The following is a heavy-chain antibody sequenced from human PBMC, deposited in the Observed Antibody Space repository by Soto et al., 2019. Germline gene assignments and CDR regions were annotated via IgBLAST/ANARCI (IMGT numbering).Heavy chain of an antibody. Sequence: SETLSLTCAVSGGSISSGGYSWSWIRQPPGKGLEWIGYIYHSGSTYYNPSLKSRVTISVDRSKNQFSLKLSSVTAADTAIYYCARVRQGCSANNCYFDPWGQGTQVTVSS. CDR1: GGSISSGGYS. V-gene: IGHV4-30-2*01. J-gene: IGHJ5*01. CDR2: IYHSGST. D-gene: IGHD1-1*01. CDR3: ARVRQGCSANNCYFDP.